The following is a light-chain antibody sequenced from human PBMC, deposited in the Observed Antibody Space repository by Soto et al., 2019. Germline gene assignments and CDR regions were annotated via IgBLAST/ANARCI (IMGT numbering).Light chain of an antibody. CDR2: EVT. Sequence: QSAPTQPASVSGSPGQSITISCTGGSSDIGGYNYVSWFQQHPGKAPKLMIYEVTNRPSGVSNRFSGSKSGSTASLTISGLQAEDEADYYCSSYTSSNTLVFGTGAKVTVL. J-gene: IGLJ1*01. CDR3: SSYTSSNTLV. CDR1: SSDIGGYNY. V-gene: IGLV2-14*01.